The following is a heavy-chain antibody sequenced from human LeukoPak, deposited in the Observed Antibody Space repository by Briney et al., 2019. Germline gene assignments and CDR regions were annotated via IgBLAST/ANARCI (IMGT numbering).Heavy chain of an antibody. D-gene: IGHD3-10*01. CDR2: INTDGSST. CDR3: VRDSFDSRGYYYGMDV. V-gene: IGHV3-74*01. Sequence: PGGSLRLSCAASGFTFSSYWMHWVRQAPGEGLVWVSRINTDGSSTSYADAVKGRFTISRDNAENTLYLQINSLRAEDTAVYYCVRDSFDSRGYYYGMDVWGQGTTVTVSS. CDR1: GFTFSSYW. J-gene: IGHJ6*02.